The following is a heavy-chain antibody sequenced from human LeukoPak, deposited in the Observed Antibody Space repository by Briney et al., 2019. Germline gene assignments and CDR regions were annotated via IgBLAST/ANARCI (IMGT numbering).Heavy chain of an antibody. V-gene: IGHV3-30*18. D-gene: IGHD6-13*01. CDR1: GFTFSSYG. J-gene: IGHJ6*04. CDR3: AKGGSSWAMDV. Sequence: GRSLRLSCAASGFTFSSYGMHWVRQAPGKGLEWVAVISYDGSNKYYADSVKGRFTISRDNSKNTLCLQMNSLRAEDTAVYYCAKGGSSWAMDVWGKGATVTVSS. CDR2: ISYDGSNK.